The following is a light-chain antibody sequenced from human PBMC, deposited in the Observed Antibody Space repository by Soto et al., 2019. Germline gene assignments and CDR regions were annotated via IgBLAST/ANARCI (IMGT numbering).Light chain of an antibody. CDR1: QDISNY. V-gene: IGKV1-9*01. Sequence: DIQLTQSPSFLSAAVGDRVPITFRASQDISNYLAWYQHKPGKAPKFLIYATSTFQSGVPSRFSGSGSGTESTLTISSLQPEDFATHYCQQVNSYPLTFGGGTKVDIK. J-gene: IGKJ4*01. CDR2: ATS. CDR3: QQVNSYPLT.